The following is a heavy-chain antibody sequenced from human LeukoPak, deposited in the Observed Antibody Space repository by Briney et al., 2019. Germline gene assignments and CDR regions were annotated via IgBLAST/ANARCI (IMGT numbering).Heavy chain of an antibody. CDR1: GFTFSSYA. D-gene: IGHD3-3*01. CDR3: AKDRYDFWSGYTRTSYYYMDV. V-gene: IGHV3-23*01. CDR2: ISGSGGST. J-gene: IGHJ6*03. Sequence: GGSLRLSCAASGFTFSSYAMSWVRQAPGKGLEWVSAISGSGGSTYYADSVKGRLTISRDNSKNTLYLQMNSLRAEDTAVYYCAKDRYDFWSGYTRTSYYYMDVWGKGTTVTVSS.